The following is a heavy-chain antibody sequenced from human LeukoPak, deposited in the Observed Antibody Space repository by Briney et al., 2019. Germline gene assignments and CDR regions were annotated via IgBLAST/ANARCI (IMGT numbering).Heavy chain of an antibody. D-gene: IGHD2-2*01. J-gene: IGHJ6*04. CDR1: GGSFIGYY. CDR2: INHSGST. Sequence: SETLSLTCAVYGGSFIGYYWSWIRQPPGKGLEWIGEINHSGSTNYNPSLKSRVTISVDTYKDQFSLRLSSVAAADTAVYYCARGLMSSTSLDVWGKGTTVTVSS. V-gene: IGHV4-34*01. CDR3: ARGLMSSTSLDV.